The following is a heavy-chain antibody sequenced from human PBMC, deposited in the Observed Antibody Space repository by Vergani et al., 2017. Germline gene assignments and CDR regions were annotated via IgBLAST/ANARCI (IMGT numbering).Heavy chain of an antibody. CDR1: GGSISSYY. CDR3: ARGRDYYDSSEENWFDP. Sequence: QVQLQESGPGLVKPSETLSLTCTVSGGSISSYYWSWIRQPPGKGLEWIGEINHSGSTNYNPSLKSRVTISVDTSKNQFSLKLSSVTAADTAVYYCARGRDYYDSSEENWFDPWGQGTLVTVSS. D-gene: IGHD3-22*01. J-gene: IGHJ5*02. V-gene: IGHV4-59*12. CDR2: INHSGST.